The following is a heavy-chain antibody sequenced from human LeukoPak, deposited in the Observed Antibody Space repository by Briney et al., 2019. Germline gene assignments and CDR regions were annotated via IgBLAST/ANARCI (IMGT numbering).Heavy chain of an antibody. CDR3: TRGTTGTTWDYYYYMDV. D-gene: IGHD1-1*01. Sequence: PGGSLRLSCAASGFTFSNAWMSWVRQAPGKGLEWVGRIKSKTDGGTTDYAAPVKGRFTISRDDSKNTLYLQMNSLKTEDTAVYYCTRGTTGTTWDYYYYMDVWGKGTTVTVSS. CDR1: GFTFSNAW. J-gene: IGHJ6*03. CDR2: IKSKTDGGTT. V-gene: IGHV3-15*01.